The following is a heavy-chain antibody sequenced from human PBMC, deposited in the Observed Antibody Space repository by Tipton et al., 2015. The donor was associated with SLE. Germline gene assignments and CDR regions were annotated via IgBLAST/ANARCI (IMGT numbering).Heavy chain of an antibody. V-gene: IGHV4-34*01. CDR2: INHSGST. J-gene: IGHJ4*02. Sequence: TLSLTCAVYGGSFSSYYWSWIRQPPGKGLEWIGEINHSGSTNYNPSLKSRVTISVDTSKNQFSLKLSSVTAADTAVYYCARGILEWSDYWGQGTLVTVSS. CDR1: GGSFSSYY. D-gene: IGHD3-3*01. CDR3: ARGILEWSDY.